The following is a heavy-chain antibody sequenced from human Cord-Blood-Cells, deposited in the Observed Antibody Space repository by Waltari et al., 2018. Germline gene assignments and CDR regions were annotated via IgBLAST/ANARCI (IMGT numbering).Heavy chain of an antibody. V-gene: IGHV4-34*01. D-gene: IGHD5-12*01. CDR2: INHSGST. CDR3: ARLPPYSGYEDAFDI. Sequence: QVQLQQWGAGLLKPSETLSLTCAVYGGSFSAYYWSWSRAPPGKGLEWIREINHSGSTNYNPSLKSRVTISVDTSKNQFSLKLSSVTAADTAVYYCARLPPYSGYEDAFDIWGQGTMVTVSS. CDR1: GGSFSAYY. J-gene: IGHJ3*02.